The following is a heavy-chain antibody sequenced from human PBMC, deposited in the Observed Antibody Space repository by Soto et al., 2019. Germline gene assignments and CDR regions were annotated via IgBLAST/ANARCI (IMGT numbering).Heavy chain of an antibody. CDR1: GFTFSDTL. Sequence: QVQLVQSGAEVKKPGASVNISCQASGFTFSDTLINWVRQGPGQRLEWMGWINPANGNTRYSESFQGRITITCLSSASTAYVALSDLTSEDTAVYYCARDIVSVGQRANDAFDVWCQGTMITVSS. J-gene: IGHJ3*01. V-gene: IGHV1-3*01. D-gene: IGHD1-26*01. CDR3: ARDIVSVGQRANDAFDV. CDR2: INPANGNT.